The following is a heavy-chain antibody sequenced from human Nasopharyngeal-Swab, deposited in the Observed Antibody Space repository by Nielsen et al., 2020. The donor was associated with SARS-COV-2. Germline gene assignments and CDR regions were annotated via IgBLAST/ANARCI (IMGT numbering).Heavy chain of an antibody. CDR3: ARIAGRGSIYYYYMDV. D-gene: IGHD1-26*01. CDR2: ISGSGSYV. V-gene: IGHV3-21*01. CDR1: GFTFNSYS. J-gene: IGHJ6*03. Sequence: GESLKISCAGSGFTFNSYSMIWVRQVPGEGPEWVSSISGSGSYVYYADSMKGRFTISKDSAKNSLYLQMNSLRAEDTAVYFCARIAGRGSIYYYYMDVWGTGTTVTVSS.